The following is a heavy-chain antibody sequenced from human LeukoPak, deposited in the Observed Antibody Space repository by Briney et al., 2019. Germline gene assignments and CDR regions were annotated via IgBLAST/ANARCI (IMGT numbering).Heavy chain of an antibody. J-gene: IGHJ4*02. D-gene: IGHD3-10*01. Sequence: SETLSLTCAVYGGSFSGYYWSWIRQPPGKGLEWIGEINHSGSTNYNPSLKSRVTILVDTSKNQFSLKLSSVTAADTAVYYCARQLVWFGSYYFDYWGQGTLVTVSS. CDR2: INHSGST. CDR3: ARQLVWFGSYYFDY. V-gene: IGHV4-34*01. CDR1: GGSFSGYY.